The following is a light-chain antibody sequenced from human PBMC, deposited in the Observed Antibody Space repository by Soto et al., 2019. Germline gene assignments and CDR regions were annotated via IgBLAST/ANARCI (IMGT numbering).Light chain of an antibody. V-gene: IGKV1-5*03. Sequence: DIQMTQPPSTLSASVGDRVTVTCRASQAIASSLAWYQQKPGKAPKLLIYKASSLESGVPSRFSGSGSGTEFTLTISSLQPDDFATYYCQQYSDYSYTFGQGPKLEIK. J-gene: IGKJ2*01. CDR2: KAS. CDR1: QAIASS. CDR3: QQYSDYSYT.